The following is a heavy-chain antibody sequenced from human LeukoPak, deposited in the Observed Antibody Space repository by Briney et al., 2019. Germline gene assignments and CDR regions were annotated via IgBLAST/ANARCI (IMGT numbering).Heavy chain of an antibody. Sequence: APVKVSCKASGYTFTSYGISWVRQAPGQGLEWMGWISAYNGNTNYAQKLQGRVTMTTDTSTSTAYMELRSLRSDDTAVYYCARDHESGYYDSSGYLDYWGQGTLVTVSS. CDR1: GYTFTSYG. J-gene: IGHJ4*02. V-gene: IGHV1-18*01. CDR2: ISAYNGNT. D-gene: IGHD3-22*01. CDR3: ARDHESGYYDSSGYLDY.